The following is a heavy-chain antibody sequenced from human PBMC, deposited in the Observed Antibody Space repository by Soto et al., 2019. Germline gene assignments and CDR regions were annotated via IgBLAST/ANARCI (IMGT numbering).Heavy chain of an antibody. CDR2: ISYDGSNK. Sequence: QVQLVESGGGVVQPGRSLRLSCAASGFTFSSYGMHWVRQASGKGLVWVAVISYDGSNKYYADSVKGRFTISRDNSKNALYLQMNSLRAEDTAVYYCAKVAHIVVVTADRGYFDYWGQGTLVTVSS. CDR3: AKVAHIVVVTADRGYFDY. V-gene: IGHV3-30*18. J-gene: IGHJ4*02. CDR1: GFTFSSYG. D-gene: IGHD2-21*02.